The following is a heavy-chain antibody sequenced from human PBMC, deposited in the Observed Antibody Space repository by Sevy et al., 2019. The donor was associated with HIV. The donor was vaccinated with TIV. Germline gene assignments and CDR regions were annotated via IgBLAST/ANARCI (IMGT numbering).Heavy chain of an antibody. CDR2: INESGIT. V-gene: IGHV4-34*01. CDR3: ARSPPVVVVPGAPSWFDP. D-gene: IGHD2-2*01. Sequence: LWQASETLSLTCAVHDGSFSGYYWNWIRQLPGKGLEWIGEINESGITYYNPSLKSRVTISVDTSKKQFSLKLNSVTAVDSAVYFCARSPPVVVVPGAPSWFDPWGQGALVTVSS. CDR1: DGSFSGYY. J-gene: IGHJ5*02.